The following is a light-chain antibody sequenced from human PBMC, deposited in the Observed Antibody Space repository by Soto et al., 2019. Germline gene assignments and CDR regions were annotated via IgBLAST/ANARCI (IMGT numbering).Light chain of an antibody. V-gene: IGKV3-20*01. CDR3: PQYFTSTIT. CDR1: QSVNSR. CDR2: GAS. J-gene: IGKJ5*01. Sequence: EIVFTQSPGTLALSPGERATLSCRASQSVNSRLAWYPHKPGQAPRILISGASNRESGIPARFSAWGAGTEFTLTISRVDPADFEFDYRPQYFTSTITFGQGTRLEIK.